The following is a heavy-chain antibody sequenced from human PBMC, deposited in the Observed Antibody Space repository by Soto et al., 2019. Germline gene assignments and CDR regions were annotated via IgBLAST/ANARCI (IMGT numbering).Heavy chain of an antibody. J-gene: IGHJ6*02. Sequence: QLKLQESGSGVVKPSQTLSLTCAVSGGSVSSGVFSWNWIRQPPGQGLEWIGYISHGGSPHDTPSLSGRVSISLDRSTNVISLNLTSMTPADTAVYFCARGHYYYAMDVWGQGTTVTVSS. CDR2: ISHGGSP. CDR1: GGSVSSGVFS. CDR3: ARGHYYYAMDV. V-gene: IGHV4-30-2*01.